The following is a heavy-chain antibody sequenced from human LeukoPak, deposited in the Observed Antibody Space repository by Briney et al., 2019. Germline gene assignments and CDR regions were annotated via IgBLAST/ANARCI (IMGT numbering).Heavy chain of an antibody. CDR2: INHSGST. CDR1: GGSFSGYY. D-gene: IGHD3-10*01. Sequence: SETLSLTCAVYGGSFSGYYWSWIRQPPGKGLEWIGEINHSGSTNYNPSLKSRVTISVDTSKNQFSLKLSSVTAADTAVYYCARLNMVRGVFTYYYYHMDVWGKGTTVTISS. CDR3: ARLNMVRGVFTYYYYHMDV. V-gene: IGHV4-34*01. J-gene: IGHJ6*03.